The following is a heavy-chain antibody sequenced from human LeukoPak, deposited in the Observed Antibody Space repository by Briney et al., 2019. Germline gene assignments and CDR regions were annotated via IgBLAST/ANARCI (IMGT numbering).Heavy chain of an antibody. Sequence: GASVKVSCKASGYTFTSYYMHWVRQAPGQGLEWMGIINPSGGSTSYTQKFQGRVTMTRDTSASTVYMELSSLRSEDTAVYYCARSTVVTPFDYWGQGTLVTVSS. V-gene: IGHV1-46*01. D-gene: IGHD4-23*01. CDR3: ARSTVVTPFDY. J-gene: IGHJ4*02. CDR2: INPSGGST. CDR1: GYTFTSYY.